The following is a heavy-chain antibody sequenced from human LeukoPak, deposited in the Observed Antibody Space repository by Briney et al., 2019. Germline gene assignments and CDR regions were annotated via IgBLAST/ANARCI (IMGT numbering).Heavy chain of an antibody. J-gene: IGHJ5*02. CDR2: ISGSGGST. CDR1: GFTFSSYA. D-gene: IGHD3-10*01. Sequence: GGSLRLSCAASGFTFSSYAMSWVRQAPGKGLEWVSAISGSGGSTYYADSVKGRFTISRDNSKNTLYLQMNSLRAEDTAVYYCAREMARLLWFGESLNNWFDPWGQGTLVTVSS. CDR3: AREMARLLWFGESLNNWFDP. V-gene: IGHV3-23*01.